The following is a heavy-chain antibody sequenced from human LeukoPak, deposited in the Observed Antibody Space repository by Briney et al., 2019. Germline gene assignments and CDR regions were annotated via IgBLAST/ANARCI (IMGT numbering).Heavy chain of an antibody. J-gene: IGHJ4*02. Sequence: ASVKVSCKASGYTFTSYYMHWVRQAPGQGLEWMGIINPSGGSTSYAQKFQGRVTMTRDMSTSTVYMELSSLRSEDTAVYYCARGELETLLTWGPYYFDYWGQGTLVTVSS. CDR2: INPSGGST. D-gene: IGHD1-26*01. CDR1: GYTFTSYY. V-gene: IGHV1-46*01. CDR3: ARGELETLLTWGPYYFDY.